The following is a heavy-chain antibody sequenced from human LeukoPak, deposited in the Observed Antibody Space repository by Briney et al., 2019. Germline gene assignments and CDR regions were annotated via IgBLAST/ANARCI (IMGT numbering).Heavy chain of an antibody. CDR1: GFTFSAYG. D-gene: IGHD3-22*01. J-gene: IGHJ4*02. CDR3: ARGDSMIVVVTTYYFDY. V-gene: IGHV3-33*01. Sequence: GGSLRLSCAVSGFTFSAYGMHWVRQAPGKGLEWVAVIWYDGSKRYYADSVKGRFSVSRDDSKNTLYLQMNTLRAEDTALYYCARGDSMIVVVTTYYFDYWGQGTLVTVSS. CDR2: IWYDGSKR.